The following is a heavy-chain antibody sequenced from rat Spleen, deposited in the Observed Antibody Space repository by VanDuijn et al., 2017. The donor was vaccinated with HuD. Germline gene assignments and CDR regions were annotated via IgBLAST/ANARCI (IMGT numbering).Heavy chain of an antibody. CDR2: IDSAGST. J-gene: IGHJ2*01. CDR1: GYSITSTYR. CDR3: ATHYRIGTTYFDY. Sequence: EVQLQESGPGLVKPSQSLSLTCSVTGYSITSTYRWNWIRKFPGNKLEWMAYIDSAGSTNYNPSLNSRLSITRDTSKNQFFLQVNSVSTEDTATYYCATHYRIGTTYFDYWGQGVMVTVSS. D-gene: IGHD1-5*01. V-gene: IGHV3-3*01.